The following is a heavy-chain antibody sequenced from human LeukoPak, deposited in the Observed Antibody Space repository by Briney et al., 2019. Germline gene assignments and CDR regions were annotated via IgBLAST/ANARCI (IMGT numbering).Heavy chain of an antibody. Sequence: PSETLSLTCAVSGGSISSSNWWSWVRPPPGKGLEWIGEIYHSGSTSYNPSLKSRVTISVDKSKNQFSLKLSSVTAADTAVYYCASGAPSYGSGSYSPPDYWGQGTLVTVSS. V-gene: IGHV4-4*02. CDR2: IYHSGST. D-gene: IGHD3-10*01. CDR1: GGSISSSNW. CDR3: ASGAPSYGSGSYSPPDY. J-gene: IGHJ4*02.